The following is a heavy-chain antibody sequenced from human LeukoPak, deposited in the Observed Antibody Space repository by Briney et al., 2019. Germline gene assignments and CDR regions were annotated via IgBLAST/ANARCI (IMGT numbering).Heavy chain of an antibody. V-gene: IGHV3-9*01. CDR2: ISWNSGSI. D-gene: IGHD3-10*01. Sequence: PGGSLRLSCAASGISFSNYSMNWVRQAPGKGLEWVSGISWNSGSIGYADSVKGRFTISRDNAKNSLYLQMNSLRAEDTALYYCAKELFARIPQFGELGVWGQGTLVTVSS. J-gene: IGHJ4*02. CDR1: GISFSNYS. CDR3: AKELFARIPQFGELGV.